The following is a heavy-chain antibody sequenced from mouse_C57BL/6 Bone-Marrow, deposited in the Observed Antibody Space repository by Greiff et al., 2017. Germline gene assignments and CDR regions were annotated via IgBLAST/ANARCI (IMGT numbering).Heavy chain of an antibody. CDR1: GFSLTSYA. CDR3: ARTGGSGYDEGLGY. D-gene: IGHD2-2*01. V-gene: IGHV2-9-1*01. Sequence: VQLQQSGPGLVAPSQSLSITCTVSGFSLTSYAISWVRQPPGKGLEWLGVIWTGGGTNYNSALKSRLSISKDNSKSQVFLKMNSLQTDDTARYYCARTGGSGYDEGLGYWGQGTTLTVSS. CDR2: IWTGGGT. J-gene: IGHJ2*01.